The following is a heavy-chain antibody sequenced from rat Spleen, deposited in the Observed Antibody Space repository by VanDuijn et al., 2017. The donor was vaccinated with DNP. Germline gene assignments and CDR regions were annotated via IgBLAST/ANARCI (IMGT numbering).Heavy chain of an antibody. Sequence: EVQLVESGGGLVQPGGSLKLSCAASGFTFSDYYMAWVRQAPTKGLEWVAYITFNGGNTYYRDSVKGRFTISRDNAKTTLSLQMNSLRSEDMATYYCARPMDYYSGGFAYWGQGTLVTVSS. J-gene: IGHJ3*01. CDR1: GFTFSDYY. V-gene: IGHV5-22*01. D-gene: IGHD1-1*01. CDR2: ITFNGGNT. CDR3: ARPMDYYSGGFAY.